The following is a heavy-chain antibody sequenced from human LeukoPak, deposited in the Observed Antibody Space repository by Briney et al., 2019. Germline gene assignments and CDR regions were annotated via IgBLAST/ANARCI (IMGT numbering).Heavy chain of an antibody. J-gene: IGHJ5*02. V-gene: IGHV4-59*01. Sequence: SETLSLTCTVSGGSISSYYWSWIRQPPGKGLEWIGYIYYSGSTNYNPSLKSRVTISVDTSKNQFSLKLSSVTAADTAVYYCARVHCGGDCYSPFDPWGQGTLVTVSS. CDR3: ARVHCGGDCYSPFDP. D-gene: IGHD2-21*02. CDR2: IYYSGST. CDR1: GGSISSYY.